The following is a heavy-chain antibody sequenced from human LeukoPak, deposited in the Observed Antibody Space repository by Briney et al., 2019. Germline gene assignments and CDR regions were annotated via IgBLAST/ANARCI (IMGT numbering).Heavy chain of an antibody. Sequence: SETLSLTRAVYGGSFSGYYWSWIRQPPGKGLEWIGEINHSGSTNYNPSLKSRVTISVDTSKNQFSLKLSSVTAADTAVYYCARVQVPHYDFWSGYYPTLYYYYYYMDVWGKGTTVTVSS. CDR3: ARVQVPHYDFWSGYYPTLYYYYYYMDV. V-gene: IGHV4-34*01. J-gene: IGHJ6*03. CDR1: GGSFSGYY. D-gene: IGHD3-3*01. CDR2: INHSGST.